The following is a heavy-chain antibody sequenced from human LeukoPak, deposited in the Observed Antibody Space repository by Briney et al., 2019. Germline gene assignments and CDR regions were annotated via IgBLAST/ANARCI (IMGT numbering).Heavy chain of an antibody. V-gene: IGHV3-23*01. CDR1: GFTLSSYA. CDR3: AKDQRSGGSCYDY. D-gene: IGHD2-15*01. J-gene: IGHJ4*02. CDR2: ISGSGGST. Sequence: GGSLRLSCAASGFTLSSYAMTWVRQAPGKGLEWVSAISGSGGSTYYADSVKGRFTISRDNSKNTLYLQMNSLRAEDTAVYYCAKDQRSGGSCYDYWGQGTLVTVSS.